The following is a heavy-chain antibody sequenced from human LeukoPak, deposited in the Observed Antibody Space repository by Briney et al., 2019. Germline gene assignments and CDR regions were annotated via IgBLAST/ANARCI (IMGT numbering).Heavy chain of an antibody. D-gene: IGHD2-2*01. Sequence: PGGSLRLSCAASGFTFSSYAMHWVRQAPGKGLEWVAVISYDGSNKYYADSVKGRFTISRDNSKNTLYLQMNSLRAEDTAVYYCAKDGAVVPAAMNYYYYMDVWGKGTTVTVSS. J-gene: IGHJ6*03. CDR3: AKDGAVVPAAMNYYYYMDV. CDR2: ISYDGSNK. V-gene: IGHV3-30*04. CDR1: GFTFSSYA.